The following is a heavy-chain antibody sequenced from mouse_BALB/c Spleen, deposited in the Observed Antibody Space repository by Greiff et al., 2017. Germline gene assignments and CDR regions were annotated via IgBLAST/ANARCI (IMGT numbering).Heavy chain of an antibody. V-gene: IGHV5-2*01. J-gene: IGHJ1*01. CDR1: EYEFPSHD. D-gene: IGHD1-1*01. CDR2: INSDGGST. Sequence: DVMLVESGGGLVQPGESLKLSCESNEYEFPSHDMSWVRKTPEKRLELVAAINSDGGSTYYPDTMERRFIISRDNTKKTLYLQMSSLRSEDTALYYCARQNYYGSSSYWYFDVWGAGTTVTVSS. CDR3: ARQNYYGSSSYWYFDV.